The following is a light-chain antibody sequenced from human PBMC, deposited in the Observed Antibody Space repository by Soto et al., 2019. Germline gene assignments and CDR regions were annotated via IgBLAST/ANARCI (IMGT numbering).Light chain of an antibody. J-gene: IGKJ1*01. Sequence: TQSPGTLSLSPGETATLSCRASQSVKYNYLAWYQQRPGQAPRLLIYDASSRVAGIPDRFRGSGSGTEFTLTISRLEPQDFAVYFCQHYGYSAGTFGRGTKVEIK. CDR3: QHYGYSAGT. V-gene: IGKV3-20*01. CDR1: QSVKYNY. CDR2: DAS.